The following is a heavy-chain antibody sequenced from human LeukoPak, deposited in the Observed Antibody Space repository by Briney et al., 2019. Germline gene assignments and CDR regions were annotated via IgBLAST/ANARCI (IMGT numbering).Heavy chain of an antibody. V-gene: IGHV3-48*04. CDR3: ARAKFDSSGYYYRGFDI. CDR2: ITDNGIKI. J-gene: IGHJ3*02. CDR1: GFTFSSYA. D-gene: IGHD3-22*01. Sequence: PGGSLRLSCAASGFTFSSYAMSWVRQAPGRGLEWVSYITDNGIKIYYTDSVKGRFTMSRDNAKKSLYLQMNSLRAEDTAVYYCARAKFDSSGYYYRGFDIWGQGTMVTVSS.